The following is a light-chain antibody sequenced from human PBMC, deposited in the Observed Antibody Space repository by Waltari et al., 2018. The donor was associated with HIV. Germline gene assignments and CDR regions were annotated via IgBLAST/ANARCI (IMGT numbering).Light chain of an antibody. CDR2: SNN. J-gene: IGLJ3*02. CDR1: GSNIGKNP. CDR3: AAWDDSLNGGL. Sequence: QSVLTQPPSASGTPGQTVTISCSGSGSNIGKNPVNWYQKFPGSAPKLLIFSNNQRPSGVPDRFSGSKSGTSASLAISGLQSEDGADYYCAAWDDSLNGGLFGGGTKLTVL. V-gene: IGLV1-44*01.